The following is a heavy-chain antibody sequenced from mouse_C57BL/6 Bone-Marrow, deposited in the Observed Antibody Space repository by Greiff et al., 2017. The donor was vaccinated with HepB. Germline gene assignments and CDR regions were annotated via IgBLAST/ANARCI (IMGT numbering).Heavy chain of an antibody. Sequence: QVQLQQPGAELVKPGASVKLSCKASGYTFTSYWMHWVKQRPGQGLEWIGMIHPNSGSTNYNEKFKSKATLTVDKSSSTAYMQLSSLTSEDSAVYYCARPPHYCGSSYTWFAYWGQGTLVTVSA. CDR3: ARPPHYCGSSYTWFAY. J-gene: IGHJ3*01. CDR2: IHPNSGST. D-gene: IGHD1-1*01. V-gene: IGHV1-64*01. CDR1: GYTFTSYW.